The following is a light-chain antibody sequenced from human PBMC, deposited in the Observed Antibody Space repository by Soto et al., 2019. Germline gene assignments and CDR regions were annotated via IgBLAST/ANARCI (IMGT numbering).Light chain of an antibody. Sequence: QSVLTQPASVSGSPGQSIAISCTGTSSDIGGYNYVSWYQQHPGKAPKLMIHDVTTRPSGVSNRFSGSKSGNTASLTISGLQAEDEADYYCTSYTTSTTLVFGAVTKVTVL. CDR3: TSYTTSTTLV. CDR1: SSDIGGYNY. J-gene: IGLJ1*01. CDR2: DVT. V-gene: IGLV2-14*01.